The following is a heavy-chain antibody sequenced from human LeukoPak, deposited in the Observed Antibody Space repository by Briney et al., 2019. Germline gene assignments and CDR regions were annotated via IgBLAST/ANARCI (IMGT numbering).Heavy chain of an antibody. V-gene: IGHV6-1*01. D-gene: IGHD4-11*01. CDR2: TYYRSKWYN. CDR3: ARDRVLERLPRGATVTTDYYYYYMDV. Sequence: SQTLSLTCAISGDSVSSNTAAWNWIRQSPSRGLEWLGRTYYRSKWYNDYAVSVKSRITINPDTSKNQFSLQLSSVTPEDTAVYYCARDRVLERLPRGATVTTDYYYYYMDVWGKGTTVTVSS. CDR1: GDSVSSNTAA. J-gene: IGHJ6*03.